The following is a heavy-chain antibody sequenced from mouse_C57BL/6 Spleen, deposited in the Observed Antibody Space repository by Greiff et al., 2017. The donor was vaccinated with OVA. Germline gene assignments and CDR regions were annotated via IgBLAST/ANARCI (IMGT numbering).Heavy chain of an antibody. D-gene: IGHD2-3*01. J-gene: IGHJ4*01. CDR1: GFTFSSYG. CDR2: ISSGGSYT. Sequence: VQLKESGGDLVKPGGSLKLSCAASGFTFSSYGMSWVRQTPDKRLEWVATISSGGSYTYYPDSVKGRFTISRDNAKNTLYLQMSSLKSEDTAMYYCARHEGDGYLYAMDYWGQGTSVTVSS. V-gene: IGHV5-6*01. CDR3: ARHEGDGYLYAMDY.